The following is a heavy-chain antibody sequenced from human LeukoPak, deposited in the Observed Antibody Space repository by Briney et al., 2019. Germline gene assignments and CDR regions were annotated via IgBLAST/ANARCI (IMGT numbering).Heavy chain of an antibody. D-gene: IGHD6-19*01. J-gene: IGHJ4*02. CDR2: INGGNGNT. CDR3: ARRPSVPKFDF. V-gene: IGHV1-3*01. Sequence: ASVKVSCKASGYTFTSHAIHWVRQAPGHRLEWMGWINGGNGNTKYSQKFQGRVTFTRDTSASTAYLELRSLRSEDTAVYYCARRPSVPKFDFWGQGTLVTVSS. CDR1: GYTFTSHA.